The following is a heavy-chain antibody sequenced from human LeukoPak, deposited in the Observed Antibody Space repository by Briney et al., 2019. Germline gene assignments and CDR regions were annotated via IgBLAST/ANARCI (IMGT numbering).Heavy chain of an antibody. Sequence: PSETLSLTCTVSGGSISSYYWSWIRQPPGKGLEWIGYIYYSGSTNYNPSLKSRVTISVDTSKNQFSLKLSSVTAADTAVYYCAGAYCGGDYPCALDIWGQGTMVTVSS. J-gene: IGHJ3*02. CDR3: AGAYCGGDYPCALDI. D-gene: IGHD2-21*02. CDR1: GGSISSYY. V-gene: IGHV4-59*01. CDR2: IYYSGST.